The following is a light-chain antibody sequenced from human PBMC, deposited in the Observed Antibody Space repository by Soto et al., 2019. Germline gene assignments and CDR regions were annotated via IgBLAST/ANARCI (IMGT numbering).Light chain of an antibody. Sequence: IQLTQSPSSLSASVGDTVTITCRASQSISTYLNWYQHKPGKAPILLIQAASTLLSGVPSRFSGSGSETDFTLTSSSLRPEDFATYYCQQSYRTPYTFAQGTKVEIK. CDR2: AAS. CDR3: QQSYRTPYT. V-gene: IGKV1-39*01. CDR1: QSISTY. J-gene: IGKJ2*01.